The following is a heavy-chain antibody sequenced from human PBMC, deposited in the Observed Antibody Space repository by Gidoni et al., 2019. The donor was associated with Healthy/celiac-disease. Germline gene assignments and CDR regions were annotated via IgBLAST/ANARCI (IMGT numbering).Heavy chain of an antibody. V-gene: IGHV3-48*02. CDR1: GFTFSSYS. D-gene: IGHD1-26*01. CDR2: IRSSSSTI. CDR3: ARVEAVQCEAVGRYGIIDY. Sequence: EVQLVESGRGLAQPGGSRRLACAASGFTFSSYSMHWVRQAPGKGLEWVSYIRSSSSTIYYADSVKGRFTISRDNAKNSLYLQMNSLRDEDTAVYYCARVEAVQCEAVGRYGIIDYWGQGTLVTVSS. J-gene: IGHJ4*02.